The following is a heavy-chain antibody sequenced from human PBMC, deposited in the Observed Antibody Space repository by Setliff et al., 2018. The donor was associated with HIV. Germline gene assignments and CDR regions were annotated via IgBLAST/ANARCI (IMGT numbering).Heavy chain of an antibody. J-gene: IGHJ3*02. D-gene: IGHD3-10*01. CDR3: ARGDGEASFDI. Sequence: PSETLSLTCSVSGDSITSTTWWTWVRQPPGKGLEWIGEIYHSGSTNYSPSLNSRVTTSLDKSKNQFSLKLTSVNAADTAVYYCARGDGEASFDIWGRGTMVTVSS. V-gene: IGHV4-4*02. CDR2: IYHSGST. CDR1: GDSITSTTW.